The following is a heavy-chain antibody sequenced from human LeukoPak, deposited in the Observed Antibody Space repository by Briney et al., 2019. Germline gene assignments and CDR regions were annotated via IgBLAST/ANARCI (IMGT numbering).Heavy chain of an antibody. Sequence: PSETLSLTCAVSGGSINSSTYNWGWIRQPPGKGLEWMGSIYYSGSTNYNPSLKSRVTISVDTSKNQFSLKLSSVTAADTAVYYCARLASPQTVVVTHWGQGTLVTVSS. J-gene: IGHJ4*02. D-gene: IGHD2-21*02. CDR2: IYYSGST. CDR1: GGSINSSTYN. CDR3: ARLASPQTVVVTH. V-gene: IGHV4-39*07.